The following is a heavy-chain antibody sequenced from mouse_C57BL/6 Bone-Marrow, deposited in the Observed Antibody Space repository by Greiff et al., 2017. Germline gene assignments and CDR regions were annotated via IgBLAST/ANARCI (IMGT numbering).Heavy chain of an antibody. J-gene: IGHJ3*01. CDR2: IHPNSGST. D-gene: IGHD1-1*01. CDR3: ARGSSGLLAY. CDR1: GYTFTSYW. Sequence: QVQLQQPGAELVKPGASVKLSCKASGYTFTSYWMHWVKQRPGQGLEWLGMIHPNSGSTNYNEKFKSKATLTVDKSSSTAYMQLNSLTAEDSAVYYCARGSSGLLAYWGQGTLGTVTA. V-gene: IGHV1-64*01.